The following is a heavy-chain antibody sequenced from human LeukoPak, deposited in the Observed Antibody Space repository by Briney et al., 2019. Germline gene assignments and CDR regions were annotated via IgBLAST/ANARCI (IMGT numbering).Heavy chain of an antibody. D-gene: IGHD3-3*01. CDR2: IKQDGSEK. CDR3: ARSCCDFWSGYYDGKYYYYMDV. V-gene: IGHV3-7*01. J-gene: IGHJ6*03. Sequence: PGGSLRLSCAASGFTFSNYWMSWVRQAPGKGLEWVANIKQDGSEKYYVDSVKGRFTISRDNAKNSLYLQMNSLRAEDTAVYYCARSCCDFWSGYYDGKYYYYMDVWGKGTTVTISS. CDR1: GFTFSNYW.